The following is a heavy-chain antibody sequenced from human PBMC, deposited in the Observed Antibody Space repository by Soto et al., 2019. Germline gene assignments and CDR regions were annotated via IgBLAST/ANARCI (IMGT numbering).Heavy chain of an antibody. CDR1: GGSFSGYY. D-gene: IGHD3-9*01. J-gene: IGHJ5*02. CDR2: ISGSGGST. V-gene: IGHV3-23*01. CDR3: AKVSHYDILTGYYLSA. Sequence: PSETLSLTCTVYGGSFSGYYWSWIRQSPGKGLEWVSAISGSGGSTYYADSVKGRFTISRDNSKNTLYLQMNSLRAEDTAVYYCAKVSHYDILTGYYLSAWGQGTLVTVSS.